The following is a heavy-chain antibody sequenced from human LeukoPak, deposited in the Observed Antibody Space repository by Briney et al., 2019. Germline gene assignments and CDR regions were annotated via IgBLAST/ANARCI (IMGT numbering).Heavy chain of an antibody. CDR2: ISSSSSYI. J-gene: IGHJ4*02. CDR1: GFTFSSSG. CDR3: ARGPMVRTNLFDY. D-gene: IGHD3-10*01. V-gene: IGHV3-21*01. Sequence: PGGSLRLSCAASGFTFSSSGMSWVRQAPGKGLEWVSSISSSSSYIYYADSVKGRFTISRDNAKNSLYLQMNSLRAEDTAVYYCARGPMVRTNLFDYWGQGTLVTVSS.